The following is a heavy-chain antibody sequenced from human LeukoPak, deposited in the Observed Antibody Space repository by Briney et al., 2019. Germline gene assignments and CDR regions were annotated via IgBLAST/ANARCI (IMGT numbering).Heavy chain of an antibody. CDR2: ISAYNGNT. CDR1: GCTFTSYG. D-gene: IGHD6-19*01. J-gene: IGHJ4*02. Sequence: ASVKVSCKASGCTFTSYGISWVRQAPGQGLEWMGWISAYNGNTNYAQKLQGRVTMTTDTSTSTAYMELRSLRSDDTAVYYCARDRPRIAVAGPMSFDYWGQGTLVTVSS. V-gene: IGHV1-18*01. CDR3: ARDRPRIAVAGPMSFDY.